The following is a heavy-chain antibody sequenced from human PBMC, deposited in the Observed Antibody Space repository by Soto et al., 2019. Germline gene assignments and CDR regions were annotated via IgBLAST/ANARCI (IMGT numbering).Heavy chain of an antibody. Sequence: VASVKVSCKASGYTVTSYGISWVRQAPGQGLEWMGWISAYNGNTNYAQKLQGRVTMTTDTSTSTAYMELRSLRSDDTAVYYCARRSSSLTPTTSYYYYGMDVWGQGTTVTVSS. CDR2: ISAYNGNT. CDR3: ARRSSSLTPTTSYYYYGMDV. J-gene: IGHJ6*02. CDR1: GYTVTSYG. D-gene: IGHD6-6*01. V-gene: IGHV1-18*01.